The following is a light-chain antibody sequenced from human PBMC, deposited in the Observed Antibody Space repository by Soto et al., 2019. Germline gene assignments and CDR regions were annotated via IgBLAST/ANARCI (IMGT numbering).Light chain of an antibody. CDR2: AAS. Sequence: DIQMTQSPSSLSASVGERVTITCRASQNIGVYLNWYQQKPGKAPKLLIYAASSLQSGVSSRFRGSGSATDFTLTITSLLPEDFATYYCHQSHSVPGTFGQGTKVDIK. CDR3: HQSHSVPGT. V-gene: IGKV1-39*01. CDR1: QNIGVY. J-gene: IGKJ1*01.